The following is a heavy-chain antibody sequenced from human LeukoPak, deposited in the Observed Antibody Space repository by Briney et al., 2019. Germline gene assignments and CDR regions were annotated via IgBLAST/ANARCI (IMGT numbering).Heavy chain of an antibody. Sequence: PGGSLRLSCSASGFTVSSHYMRWVRQAPGKGLEWVSIIYSGGRTYNADSVKGRFTISRDDSKNTLYLQMNSLRDEDTAMYYCAREGMGYFDYWGQGALVTVSS. V-gene: IGHV3-66*01. J-gene: IGHJ4*02. CDR2: IYSGGRT. CDR1: GFTVSSHY. CDR3: AREGMGYFDY.